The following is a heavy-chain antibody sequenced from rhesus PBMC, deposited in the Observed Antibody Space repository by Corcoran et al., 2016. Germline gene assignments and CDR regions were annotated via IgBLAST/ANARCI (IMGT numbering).Heavy chain of an antibody. CDR3: ARDRDSWNNYFDY. V-gene: IGHV4-173*01. CDR1: GGSIRRNY. D-gene: IGHD1-20*01. J-gene: IGHJ4*01. Sequence: QLQLQESGPGLVKHSETLSLTCAVSGGSIRRNYWSWIRQSPGKGLEWIGRISGSGGSTNYNPSLKRRVNISTDKSKNQFSLKMSSVTAADTAVYYCARDRDSWNNYFDYWGQGVLVTVSS. CDR2: ISGSGGST.